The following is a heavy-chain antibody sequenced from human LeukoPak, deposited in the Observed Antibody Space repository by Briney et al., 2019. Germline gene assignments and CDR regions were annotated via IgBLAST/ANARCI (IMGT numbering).Heavy chain of an antibody. D-gene: IGHD3-3*01. CDR3: ARAYDFWSGYPSLFDY. Sequence: SETLSLTCTVSGGSISSGDYYWSWIRQPPGKGLEWIVYIYYSGSTYYNPSLKSRVTISVDTSKNQFSLKLSSVTAADTAVYYCARAYDFWSGYPSLFDYWGQGTLVTVSS. V-gene: IGHV4-30-4*01. CDR1: GGSISSGDYY. CDR2: IYYSGST. J-gene: IGHJ4*02.